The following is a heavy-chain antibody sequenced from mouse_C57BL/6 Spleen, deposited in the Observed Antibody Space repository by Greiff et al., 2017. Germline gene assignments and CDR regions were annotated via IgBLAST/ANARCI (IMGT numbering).Heavy chain of an antibody. D-gene: IGHD2-1*01. CDR1: GYTFTDYN. V-gene: IGHV1-18*01. Sequence: VHVKQSGPELVKPGASVKIPCKASGYTFTDYNMDWVKQSHGKSLEWIGDINPNNGGTIYNQKFKGKATLTVDKSSSTAYMELRSLTSEDTAVYYCAREGASGNYYFDYWGQGTTLTVSS. CDR3: AREGASGNYYFDY. J-gene: IGHJ2*01. CDR2: INPNNGGT.